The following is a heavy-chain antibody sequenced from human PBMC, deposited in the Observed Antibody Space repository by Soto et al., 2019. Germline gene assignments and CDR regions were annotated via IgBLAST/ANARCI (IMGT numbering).Heavy chain of an antibody. Sequence: GGSLRLSCTASEFPFSSYSMNWVRQAPGRGLEWISYLTSGSSRTEYAESVKGRFTISRDNAKNSLYLQMNSLRVDDTGIYYCASDRSWAFDNWGQGIQVTVSS. CDR2: LTSGSSRT. CDR3: ASDRSWAFDN. V-gene: IGHV3-48*01. D-gene: IGHD1-26*01. CDR1: EFPFSSYS. J-gene: IGHJ4*02.